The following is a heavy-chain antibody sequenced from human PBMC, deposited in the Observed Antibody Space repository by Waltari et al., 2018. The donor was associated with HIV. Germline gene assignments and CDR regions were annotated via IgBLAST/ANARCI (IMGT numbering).Heavy chain of an antibody. V-gene: IGHV4-61*02. Sequence: QVQLQESGPGLVKPSQTLSLTCTVSGGSISSGSYYWSWIRQPAGKGLEWIGRIYTSGSTNYNPSPKSRVTISVDTSKNQFSLKLSSVTAADTAVYYCARVTYCGGDCFLSINSDAFDIWGQGTMVTVSS. CDR2: IYTSGST. CDR3: ARVTYCGGDCFLSINSDAFDI. CDR1: GGSISSGSYY. D-gene: IGHD2-21*02. J-gene: IGHJ3*02.